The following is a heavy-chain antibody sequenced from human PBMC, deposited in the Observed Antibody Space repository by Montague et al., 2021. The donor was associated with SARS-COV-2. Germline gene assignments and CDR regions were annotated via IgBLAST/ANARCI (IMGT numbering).Heavy chain of an antibody. CDR2: VFYRGXT. Sequence: SETLSLTCTVSGDSISSLHYYWGWIRQSPGKGLEWIGNVFYRGXTXYXXXXRXRVTISVDASKNQFALRLRSVTATDTAIYYCARRAGVVGDTRLDYWGQGILVPVSS. D-gene: IGHD1-26*01. CDR1: GDSISSLHYY. J-gene: IGHJ4*01. CDR3: ARRAGVVGDTRLDY. V-gene: IGHV4-39*01.